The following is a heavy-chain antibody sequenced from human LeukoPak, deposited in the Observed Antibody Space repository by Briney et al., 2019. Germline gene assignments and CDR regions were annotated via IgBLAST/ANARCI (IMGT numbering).Heavy chain of an antibody. CDR3: AKSNGCLIDI. V-gene: IGHV4-34*01. J-gene: IGHJ3*02. CDR2: INHSRST. CDR1: GGSFSGYY. D-gene: IGHD2-8*01. Sequence: SETLSLTCAVYGGSFSGYYWSWIRQPPGKGLEWIGEINHSRSTNYNPSLKSRVTISLDTSKNQFSLKLSSVTAADTAVYYCAKSNGCLIDIWGQGTMVTVSS.